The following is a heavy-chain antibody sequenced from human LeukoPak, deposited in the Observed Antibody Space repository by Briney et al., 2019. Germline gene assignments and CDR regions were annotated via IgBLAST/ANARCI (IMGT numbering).Heavy chain of an antibody. V-gene: IGHV3-23*01. J-gene: IGHJ3*02. CDR2: ISGSGGST. CDR1: GFTFSSYA. CDR3: AKGFLNWLGAFDI. D-gene: IGHD6-19*01. Sequence: GGSLRLSCAASGFTFSSYAMSWVRQAPGKGLEGVSAISGSGGSTYYADSVKGRFTISRDNSKNTLYLQMNSLRAEDTAVYYCAKGFLNWLGAFDIWGQGTMVTVSS.